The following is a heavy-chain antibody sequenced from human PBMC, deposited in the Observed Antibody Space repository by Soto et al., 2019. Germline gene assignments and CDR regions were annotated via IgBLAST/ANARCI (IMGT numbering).Heavy chain of an antibody. CDR2: INHSGYT. CDR3: ARLGFCSGDSCARDY. V-gene: IGHV4-34*01. CDR1: GGSFRGYY. Sequence: QVQLQQWGAGLLKPSETLSLTCAVYGGSFRGYYWSWIRQPPGKGLEWIAEINHSGYTNYNPSLKSRVTISVDTSKNQFSLKLSSVIAADTAVYFYARLGFCSGDSCARDYWGQGTLVTVSS. D-gene: IGHD2-15*01. J-gene: IGHJ4*02.